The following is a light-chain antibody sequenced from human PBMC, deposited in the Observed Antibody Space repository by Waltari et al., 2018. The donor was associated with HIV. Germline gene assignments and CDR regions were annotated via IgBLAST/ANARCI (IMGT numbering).Light chain of an antibody. CDR3: SSYTSSDTVV. J-gene: IGLJ2*01. V-gene: IGLV2-14*03. CDR1: TSDVGGYNS. CDR2: EVS. Sequence: QSALTQPASVSGSPGQSITISCTGTTSDVGGYNSVSWYQQHPAKAPKLVILEVSSRPAWVSNRLSGSQSGNTASLTISGLQAEDEAYYYCSSYTSSDTVVFGGGTKVTVL.